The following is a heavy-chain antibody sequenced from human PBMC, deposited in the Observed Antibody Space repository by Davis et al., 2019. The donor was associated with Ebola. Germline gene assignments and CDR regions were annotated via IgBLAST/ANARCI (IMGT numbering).Heavy chain of an antibody. V-gene: IGHV3-30*18. CDR3: AKGFYDFWSGYP. D-gene: IGHD3-3*01. CDR2: IAYDGSNE. CDR1: GFSFKSYG. J-gene: IGHJ6*02. Sequence: GESLKISCAVSGFSFKSYGMHWIRQAPGKGLEWVAVIAYDGSNEYYADSVKGRLTISRDNSKNTLYLQMNSLRAEDTAVYYCAKGFYDFWSGYPWGQGTTVTVSS.